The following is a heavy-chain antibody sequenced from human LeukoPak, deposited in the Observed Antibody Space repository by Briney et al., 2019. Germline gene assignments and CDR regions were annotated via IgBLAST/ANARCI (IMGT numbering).Heavy chain of an antibody. J-gene: IGHJ4*02. CDR1: GDSINSLDL. CDR3: AGLVGRYSSGLYYYYFDY. V-gene: IGHV4-4*02. CDR2: MYLSGTT. D-gene: IGHD3-22*01. Sequence: SGTLSLTCTVFGDSINSLDLWSWVRQPPGKGLEWIGEMYLSGTTHSNPSVKSRVTISIDKSKNQFFLNLSSVTAADTAVYYCAGLVGRYSSGLYYYYFDYWGQGTLVTVSS.